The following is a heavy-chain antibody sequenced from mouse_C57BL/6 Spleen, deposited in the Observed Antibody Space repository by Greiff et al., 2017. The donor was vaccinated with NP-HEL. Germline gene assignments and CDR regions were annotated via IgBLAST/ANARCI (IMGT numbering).Heavy chain of an antibody. D-gene: IGHD4-1*01. J-gene: IGHJ2*01. Sequence: EVQLQQSGTVLARPGASVKMSCKTSGYTFTSYWMHWVKQRPGQGLEWIGAIYPGNSDTSYNQKFKGKAKLTAGTSASTAYMELSSLTNEDSAVYYCTRANWEGYFDYWGQGTTLTVSS. V-gene: IGHV1-5*01. CDR1: GYTFTSYW. CDR3: TRANWEGYFDY. CDR2: IYPGNSDT.